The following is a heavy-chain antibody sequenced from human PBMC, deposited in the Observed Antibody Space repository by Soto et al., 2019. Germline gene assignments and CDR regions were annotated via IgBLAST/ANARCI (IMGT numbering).Heavy chain of an antibody. J-gene: IGHJ6*03. CDR2: IIPILGIA. V-gene: IGHV1-69*04. D-gene: IGHD2-15*01. CDR3: ARESKEDCSGGSCLISYYYYYMDV. Sequence: ASVKVSCKASGGTFSSYTISWVRQAPGQGLEWMGRIIPILGIANYAQKFQGRVTITADKSTSTAYMELSSLRSEDTAVYYCARESKEDCSGGSCLISYYYYYMDVWGKGTTVTVSS. CDR1: GGTFSSYT.